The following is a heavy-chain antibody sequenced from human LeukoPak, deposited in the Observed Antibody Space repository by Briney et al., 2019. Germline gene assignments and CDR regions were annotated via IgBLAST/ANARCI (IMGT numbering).Heavy chain of an antibody. CDR1: GYTFTSYD. D-gene: IGHD6-19*01. V-gene: IGHV1-8*01. CDR2: MNPNSGNT. CDR3: ARDSSGVTNWFDP. J-gene: IGHJ5*02. Sequence: GASLKVSCKASGYTFTSYDINWVRQATGQGLEWMGWMNPNSGNTGYAQKFQGRVTMTRNTSISTAYMELSSLRSEDTAVYYCARDSSGVTNWFDPWGQGTLVTVSS.